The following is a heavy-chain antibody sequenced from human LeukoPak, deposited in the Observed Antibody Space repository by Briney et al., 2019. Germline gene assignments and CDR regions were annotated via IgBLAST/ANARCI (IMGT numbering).Heavy chain of an antibody. J-gene: IGHJ4*02. D-gene: IGHD2/OR15-2a*01. CDR2: IFSSGST. CDR1: GGSISSYY. Sequence: SEPLSLTCTVSGGSISSYYWSWIRQPPGKGLEWIGYIFSSGSTSYNPSLKSRVTISLDTSKNQFSLKVTSVTAADTAMYYCARAPSLYYFDSWGQGTLVTVSS. CDR3: ARAPSLYYFDS. V-gene: IGHV4-59*01.